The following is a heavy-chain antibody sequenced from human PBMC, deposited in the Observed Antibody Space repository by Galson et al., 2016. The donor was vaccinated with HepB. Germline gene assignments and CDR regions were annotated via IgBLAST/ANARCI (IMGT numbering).Heavy chain of an antibody. D-gene: IGHD3-3*01. CDR2: ISYDGSNK. V-gene: IGHV3-30*04. CDR3: TRASFTTFGILRGYFQH. J-gene: IGHJ1*01. CDR1: GFTFSNYA. Sequence: SLRLSCAASGFTFSNYAFHWVRQTPGNGLEWVSVISYDGSNKYYSDSVKGRFIISRDNSTNTIILHMNSLRSEDTGVYNCTRASFTTFGILRGYFQHWGQGSRVTVSS.